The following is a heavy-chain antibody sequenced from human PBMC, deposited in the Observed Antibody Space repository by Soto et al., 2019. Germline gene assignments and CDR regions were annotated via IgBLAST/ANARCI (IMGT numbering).Heavy chain of an antibody. CDR2: IYYSGST. Sequence: SETLSLTCTVSGSSVSSGSYYWSWIRQPPGKGLEWIGYIYYSGSTNYNPSLKSRVTISVDTSKNQFSLKLSSVTAADTAVYYCARDQTGDQGAFDIWGQGTMVTVSS. CDR1: GSSVSSGSYY. D-gene: IGHD7-27*01. CDR3: ARDQTGDQGAFDI. J-gene: IGHJ3*02. V-gene: IGHV4-61*01.